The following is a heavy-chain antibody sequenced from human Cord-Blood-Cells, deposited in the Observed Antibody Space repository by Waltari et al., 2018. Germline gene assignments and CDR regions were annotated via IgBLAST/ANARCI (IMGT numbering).Heavy chain of an antibody. CDR2: ISYDGSNK. Sequence: QVQLVESGGGVVRPGRSLRLSCAASGFTFRSSAMHWVRQAPGKGLEWVAVISYDGSNKYYADSVKGRFTISRDNSKNTLYLQMNSLRAEDTAVYYCARDLADAFDIWGQGTMVTVSS. CDR1: GFTFRSSA. V-gene: IGHV3-30-3*01. J-gene: IGHJ3*02. CDR3: ARDLADAFDI.